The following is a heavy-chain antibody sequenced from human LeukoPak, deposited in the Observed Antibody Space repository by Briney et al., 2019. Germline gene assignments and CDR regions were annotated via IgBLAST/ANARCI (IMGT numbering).Heavy chain of an antibody. Sequence: GGSLRLSCAASGFTFSSYATHWVRQAPGKGLEWVAVISYDGSNKYYADSVKGRFTISRDNSKNTLYLQMNSLRAEDTAVYYCARGSGSSSWYYFDYWGQGTLVTVSS. CDR2: ISYDGSNK. CDR1: GFTFSSYA. V-gene: IGHV3-30-3*01. D-gene: IGHD6-13*01. J-gene: IGHJ4*02. CDR3: ARGSGSSSWYYFDY.